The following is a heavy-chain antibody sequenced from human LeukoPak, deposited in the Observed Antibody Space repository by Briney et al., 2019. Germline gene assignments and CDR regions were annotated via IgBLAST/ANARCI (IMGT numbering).Heavy chain of an antibody. J-gene: IGHJ4*02. Sequence: GGSLRLSCAASGFTFSNAWMSWVRQAPGKGLEWVGRIKSKTDGGTTDYAAPVKGRFTISRADSKNTLYLQMNSLKTEGTGAYYTTTWGGGGHGNFDYWGQGTLVTVSS. V-gene: IGHV3-15*01. CDR3: TTWGGGGHGNFDY. CDR2: IKSKTDGGTT. CDR1: GFTFSNAW. D-gene: IGHD3-16*01.